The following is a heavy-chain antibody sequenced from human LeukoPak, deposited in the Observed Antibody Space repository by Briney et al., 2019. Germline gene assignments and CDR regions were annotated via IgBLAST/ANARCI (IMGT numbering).Heavy chain of an antibody. D-gene: IGHD5-18*01. V-gene: IGHV4-59*01. J-gene: IGHJ4*02. CDR3: ARAVTPPTYYFDY. CDR2: IYYSGST. CDR1: GGSISSYY. Sequence: SSETLSLTCTVSGGSISSYYWSWIRQPPGKGLEWIGYIYYSGSTNYNPSLKSRVTISVDTSKNQFSLKLSSVTAADTAVYYCARAVTPPTYYFDYWGQGTLVTVSS.